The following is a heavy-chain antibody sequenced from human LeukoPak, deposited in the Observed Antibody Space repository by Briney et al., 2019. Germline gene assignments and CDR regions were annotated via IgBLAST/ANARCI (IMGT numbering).Heavy chain of an antibody. CDR1: GFTFSDYT. Sequence: GGSLRLSCVASGFTFSDYTIHWVRQAPGKGLDWVAIISYNEVHTYYADSVKGRFTISRDNSNHTVHLQMNSLRPEDTAVYYCAKGGRFLKDWFDPWGQGTLVTVSS. J-gene: IGHJ5*02. V-gene: IGHV3-30-3*01. D-gene: IGHD3-3*01. CDR3: AKGGRFLKDWFDP. CDR2: ISYNEVHT.